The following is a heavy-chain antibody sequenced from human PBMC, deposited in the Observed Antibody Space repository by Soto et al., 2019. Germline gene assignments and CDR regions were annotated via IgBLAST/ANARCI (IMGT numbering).Heavy chain of an antibody. Sequence: GASVKVSCKASGYTFTSYGISWVRQAPGQGLEWMGWISAYNGNTNYAQKFQGRVTMTTDTSTSTAYMELRSLRSDDTAVYYCARGDHYDSRGYYPGDYWGQGTLVTVSS. CDR2: ISAYNGNT. D-gene: IGHD3-22*01. J-gene: IGHJ4*02. CDR3: ARGDHYDSRGYYPGDY. V-gene: IGHV1-18*01. CDR1: GYTFTSYG.